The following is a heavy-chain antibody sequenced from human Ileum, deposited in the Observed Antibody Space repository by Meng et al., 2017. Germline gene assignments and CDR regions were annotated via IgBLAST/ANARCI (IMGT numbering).Heavy chain of an antibody. CDR1: GVSRGTSGVR. CDR2: IYWDDDK. CDR3: AHSPQGYFDY. J-gene: IGHJ4*02. Sequence: ITIKETGPALVKGTQTLTLTCKFFGVSRGTSGVRVAWIRPPPGEAMEWLALIYWDDDKRYSPSLKNRLAITKDTSKNQVVLTMTNMDPMDTGTYYCAHSPQGYFDYWGPGTLVTVSS. V-gene: IGHV2-5*02.